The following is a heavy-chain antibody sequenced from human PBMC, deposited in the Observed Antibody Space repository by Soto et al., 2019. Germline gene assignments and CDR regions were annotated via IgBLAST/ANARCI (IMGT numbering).Heavy chain of an antibody. CDR3: ARAGYCSGGSCKAFSGSDY. J-gene: IGHJ4*02. CDR2: IIPILGIA. CDR1: GGTFSSYT. Sequence: SVKVSCKASGGTFSSYTISWVRQAPGQGPEWMGRIIPILGIANYAQKFQGRVTITADKSTSTAYMELSSLRSEDTAVYYCARAGYCSGGSCKAFSGSDYWGQGTLVTVSS. D-gene: IGHD2-15*01. V-gene: IGHV1-69*02.